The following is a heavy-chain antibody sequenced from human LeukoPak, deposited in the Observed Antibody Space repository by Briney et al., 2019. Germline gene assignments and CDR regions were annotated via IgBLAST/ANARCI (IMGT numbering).Heavy chain of an antibody. V-gene: IGHV4-4*07. J-gene: IGHJ4*02. Sequence: SETLSLTCTVSGGSISSYYWSWIRQPAGKGLEWIGRIYATGSTNYNPSLKSRVTMSVDTSKNQFSLNLNSVTAADTAVYYCARVGYSSGWFPLDYWGQGTLVTVSS. CDR2: IYATGST. CDR3: ARVGYSSGWFPLDY. D-gene: IGHD6-19*01. CDR1: GGSISSYY.